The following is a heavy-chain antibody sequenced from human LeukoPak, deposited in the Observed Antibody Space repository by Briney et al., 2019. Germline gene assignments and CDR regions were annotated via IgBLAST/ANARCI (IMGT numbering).Heavy chain of an antibody. CDR3: ARVVDNWFDP. J-gene: IGHJ5*02. D-gene: IGHD3-10*01. V-gene: IGHV4-39*07. CDR2: IYYSGST. Sequence: PSETLSLTCTVSGGSISSSTYYWGWIRQPPGKGLEWIGSIYYSGSTYYNPSLKSRVTMSVDTSKSQFSLKLSSVTAADTAVYYCARVVDNWFDPWGQGTLVTVSS. CDR1: GGSISSSTYY.